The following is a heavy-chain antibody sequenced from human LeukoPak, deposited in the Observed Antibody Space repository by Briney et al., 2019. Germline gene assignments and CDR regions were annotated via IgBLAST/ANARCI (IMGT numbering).Heavy chain of an antibody. D-gene: IGHD4-17*01. CDR2: IYYSGST. CDR1: GGSISSYY. J-gene: IGHJ4*02. Sequence: SETLSLTCTVSGGSISSYYWSWIRQPPGKGLGWIGYIYYSGSTNYNPSLKSRVTISVDTSKNQFSLKLSSVTAADTAAYYCARSMTTVTTFYYWGQGTLVTVSS. V-gene: IGHV4-59*08. CDR3: ARSMTTVTTFYY.